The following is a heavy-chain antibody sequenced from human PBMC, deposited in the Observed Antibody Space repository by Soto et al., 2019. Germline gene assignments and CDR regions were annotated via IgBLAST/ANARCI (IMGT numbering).Heavy chain of an antibody. Sequence: EVQLLESGGGLVQPGGSLRLSCAASGFTFRSYAMSWLRQAPGKGLEWVSAISTSGSSTYNADSVKGRFTISRDNYKNTLYLQMNSLRAEDTAVYYCAKGFIVGATDAFDIWGQWTMVTVSS. CDR2: ISTSGSST. CDR1: GFTFRSYA. V-gene: IGHV3-23*01. J-gene: IGHJ3*02. CDR3: AKGFIVGATDAFDI. D-gene: IGHD1-26*01.